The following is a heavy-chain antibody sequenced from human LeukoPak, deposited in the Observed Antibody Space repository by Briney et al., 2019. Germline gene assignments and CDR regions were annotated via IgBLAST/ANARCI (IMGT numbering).Heavy chain of an antibody. Sequence: ASVKVSCKPSGYTFTGYYMHWVRQAPGQGVEWMGWINHNSGGTKYAQKPQGRVTMTRDTSISTAYMELSRRSSDDTAVYYCARASYRGAEMATSDWGQGALVTVSS. CDR3: ARASYRGAEMATSD. V-gene: IGHV1-2*02. D-gene: IGHD5-24*01. J-gene: IGHJ4*01. CDR1: GYTFTGYY. CDR2: INHNSGGT.